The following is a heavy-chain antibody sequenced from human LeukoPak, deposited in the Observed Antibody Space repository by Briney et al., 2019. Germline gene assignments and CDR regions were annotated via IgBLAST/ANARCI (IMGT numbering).Heavy chain of an antibody. CDR2: IIPIFGTA. CDR3: ARDAGILTGYFFGMDV. CDR1: GGTFSSYA. D-gene: IGHD3-9*01. Sequence: SVKVSCKASGGTFSSYAISWVRQAPGQGLEWMGGIIPIFGTANYAQKFQGRVTITADESTSTAYMELSSLRSKDTAVYYCARDAGILTGYFFGMDVWGKGTTVTVSS. J-gene: IGHJ6*04. V-gene: IGHV1-69*01.